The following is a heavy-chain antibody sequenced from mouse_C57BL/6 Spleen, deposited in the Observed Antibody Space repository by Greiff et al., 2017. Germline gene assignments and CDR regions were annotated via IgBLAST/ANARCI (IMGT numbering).Heavy chain of an antibody. CDR3: ARDDDYPDAMDY. CDR2: ICHGGSYT. D-gene: IGHD2-4*01. Sequence: EVQRVESGAGLVKPGGSLKLSCAASGFTFSSYAMSWVRQTPGKGLEWVGTICHGGSYTYYPDNVKGRFTITRDNAKNNPYLQMSNLTSEDTAVYYCARDDDYPDAMDYWGQGTSVTVSS. V-gene: IGHV5-4*01. J-gene: IGHJ4*01. CDR1: GFTFSSYA.